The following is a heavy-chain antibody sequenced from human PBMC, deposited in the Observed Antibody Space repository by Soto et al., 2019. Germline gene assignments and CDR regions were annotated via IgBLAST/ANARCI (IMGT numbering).Heavy chain of an antibody. J-gene: IGHJ6*02. CDR1: GYTFTCYG. CDR2: ISAYNGNT. Sequence: ASVKVSCKASGYTFTCYGISWVRQAPGQGLEWMGWISAYNGNTNYAQKLQGRVTMTTDTSTSTAYMELRSLRSDDTAVYYCARFSGGSYNTYYFYYGMDVWSQGTTVTVSS. V-gene: IGHV1-18*01. CDR3: ARFSGGSYNTYYFYYGMDV. D-gene: IGHD2-15*01.